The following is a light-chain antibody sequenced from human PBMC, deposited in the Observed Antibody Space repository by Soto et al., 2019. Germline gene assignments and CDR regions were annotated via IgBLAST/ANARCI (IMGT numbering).Light chain of an antibody. V-gene: IGKV1-39*01. CDR2: GAS. CDR3: QQTYDVPPA. J-gene: IGKJ1*01. Sequence: DIQLTQSPSFLSASVGDRVTFNCREIKNIRHYVHWHQQKSGKDPELLIYGASTLQSGVPSRFGGSGSGTDFTLTITRLQPEDFATSYCQQTYDVPPAFGQGAREDVK. CDR1: KNIRHY.